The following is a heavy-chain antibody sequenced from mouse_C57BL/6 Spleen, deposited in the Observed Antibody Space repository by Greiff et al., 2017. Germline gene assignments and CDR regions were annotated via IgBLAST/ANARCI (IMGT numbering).Heavy chain of an antibody. Sequence: VQLQQPGAELVRPGSSVKLSCKASGYTFTSYWLHWVKQRPIQGLEWIGNIDPSDSETNYNQNFKDKATLTVDKSSSTAYMQLSSLTSEDSAIYYCARHYSNRYFYVWGTETTVSVSS. V-gene: IGHV1-52*01. J-gene: IGHJ1*03. CDR3: ARHYSNRYFYV. CDR1: GYTFTSYW. D-gene: IGHD2-5*01. CDR2: IDPSDSET.